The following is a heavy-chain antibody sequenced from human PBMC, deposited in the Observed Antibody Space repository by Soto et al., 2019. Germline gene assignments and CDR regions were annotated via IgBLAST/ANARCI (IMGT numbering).Heavy chain of an antibody. J-gene: IGHJ5*02. CDR3: ARGGGIFGVNWFDP. CDR1: GGSISSYY. Sequence: ETLSLTCTVSGGSISSYYWSWIRQPPGKGLEWIGYIYYSGSTNYNPSLKSRVTISVDTSKNQFSLKLSSVTAADKAVYYCARGGGIFGVNWFDPWGQGTLVTVSS. D-gene: IGHD3-3*01. CDR2: IYYSGST. V-gene: IGHV4-59*01.